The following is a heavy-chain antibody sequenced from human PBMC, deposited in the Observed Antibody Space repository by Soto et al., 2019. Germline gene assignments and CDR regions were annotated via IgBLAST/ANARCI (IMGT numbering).Heavy chain of an antibody. CDR1: CYSTSSGSY. J-gene: IGHJ4*01. CDR2: IYHGGTT. V-gene: IGHV4-38-2*02. CDR3: AKARVMVVAGSTFDY. Sequence: SETLSLTCTVSCYSTSSGSYWGWIRQPPGKGPEWIASIYHGGTTFYNPSLKSRVTVSVDKSNNQFSLKLRSVTAADTAVYYCAKARVMVVAGSTFDYWGHGTLVTVS. D-gene: IGHD6-19*01.